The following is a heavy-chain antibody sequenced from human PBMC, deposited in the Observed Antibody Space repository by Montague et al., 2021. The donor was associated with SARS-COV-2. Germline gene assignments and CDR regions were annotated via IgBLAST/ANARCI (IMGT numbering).Heavy chain of an antibody. CDR3: ARGDIVATIGGYYYYGMDV. Sequence: SLRLSCAASGFTFSSYDMHWVRQATGKGLEWVSAIGTAGDTYYPGSVKGRFTISRENAKNSLYLQMNSLRAGDTAVYYCARGDIVATIGGYYYYGMDVWGQGTTVTVSS. V-gene: IGHV3-13*01. CDR2: IGTAGDT. CDR1: GFTFSSYD. D-gene: IGHD5-12*01. J-gene: IGHJ6*02.